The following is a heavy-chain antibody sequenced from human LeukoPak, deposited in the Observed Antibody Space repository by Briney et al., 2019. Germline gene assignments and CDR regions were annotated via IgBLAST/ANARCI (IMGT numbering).Heavy chain of an antibody. Sequence: PGGSLRLSCAASGFTFSSYWMSWVRQAPGKGLEWVANIKQDGSEKYYVDSVKGRFTISRDNAKNSLYLQMNSLRAEDTAVNYCARDLAGPPQEAFDIWGQGTMVTVSS. J-gene: IGHJ3*02. CDR1: GFTFSSYW. CDR2: IKQDGSEK. V-gene: IGHV3-7*01. CDR3: ARDLAGPPQEAFDI.